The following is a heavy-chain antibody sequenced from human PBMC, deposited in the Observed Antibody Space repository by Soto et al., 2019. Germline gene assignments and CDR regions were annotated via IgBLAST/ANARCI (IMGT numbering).Heavy chain of an antibody. J-gene: IGHJ4*02. CDR3: SRSNECDY. D-gene: IGHD1-1*01. V-gene: IGHV3-30-3*01. Sequence: QVQLVESGGGVVQPGRSLRLSCAASRFTFSSYAMHWVRQAPGKGLEWVAIISYDGSNKYYADSVKGRFTISRDNSKNTLYLQMNSLRAEDTAVYYCSRSNECDYWGQGTLVTVSS. CDR1: RFTFSSYA. CDR2: ISYDGSNK.